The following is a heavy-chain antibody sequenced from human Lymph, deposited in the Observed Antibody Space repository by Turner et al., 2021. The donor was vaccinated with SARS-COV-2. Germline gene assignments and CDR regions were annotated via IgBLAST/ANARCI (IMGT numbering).Heavy chain of an antibody. CDR1: GYTFTSYW. D-gene: IGHD3-3*01. Sequence: EVLLGQSCAELKEPSESRKITSEGSGYTFTSYWIGWVRPMPGRGLVGMRIIYPGDSDTRYSPSLQGQVTISADKSTSTAHLQWSSLKASDTAMYYCARREWGGSLGHIDYWGQGTLVTVSS. CDR3: ARREWGGSLGHIDY. CDR2: IYPGDSDT. J-gene: IGHJ4*02. V-gene: IGHV5-51*01.